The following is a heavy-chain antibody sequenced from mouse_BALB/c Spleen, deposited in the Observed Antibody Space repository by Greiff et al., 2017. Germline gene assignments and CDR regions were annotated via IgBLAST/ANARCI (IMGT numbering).Heavy chain of an antibody. V-gene: IGHV8-12*01. Sequence: QVTLKVSGPGILQPSQTLSLTCSFSGFSLSTSGMGVSWIRQPSGKGLEWLAHIYWDDDKRYNPSLKSRLTISKDTSRNQVFLKITSVDTADTATYYCARSSTTAYYAMDYWGQGTSVTVSS. D-gene: IGHD1-2*01. CDR1: GFSLSTSGMG. CDR2: IYWDDDK. J-gene: IGHJ4*01. CDR3: ARSSTTAYYAMDY.